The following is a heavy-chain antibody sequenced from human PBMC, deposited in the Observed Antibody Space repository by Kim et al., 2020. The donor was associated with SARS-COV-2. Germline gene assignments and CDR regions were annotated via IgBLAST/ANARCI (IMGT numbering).Heavy chain of an antibody. CDR1: GYTFTGYY. CDR2: INPNSGGT. CDR3: ARSGGPDASPFDY. Sequence: ASVKVSCKASGYTFTGYYMHWVRQAPGQGLEWMGWINPNSGGTNYAQKFQGWVTMTRDTSISTAYMELSRLRSDDTAVYYWARSGGPDASPFDYWGQGTLVTVSS. J-gene: IGHJ4*02. D-gene: IGHD3-10*01. V-gene: IGHV1-2*04.